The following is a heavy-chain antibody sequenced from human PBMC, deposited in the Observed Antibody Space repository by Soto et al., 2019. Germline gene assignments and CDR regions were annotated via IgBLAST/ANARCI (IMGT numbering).Heavy chain of an antibody. D-gene: IGHD4-17*01. V-gene: IGHV3-23*01. CDR2: ITANGAFT. CDR1: GLSLDNYA. CDR3: GKDPNGDYFGAFDF. J-gene: IGHJ3*01. Sequence: EVQFLESGGGVVRPGGSLRLSCVASGLSLDNYAMTWVRQSPGKALEWVACITANGAFTSYTDSVRGRFTISRDNSKNTLYLQVDSLRADDTAVYYCGKDPNGDYFGAFDFWGQGTTIIVSS.